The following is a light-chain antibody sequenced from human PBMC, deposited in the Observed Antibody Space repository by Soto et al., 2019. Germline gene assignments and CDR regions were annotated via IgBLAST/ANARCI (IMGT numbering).Light chain of an antibody. Sequence: DLQMTQSPSSVSASVGDRVTITCRASQDILSWLAWYQQKPGEAPRLLIYASSNLQSGVPSRFSGSGSGTDFTRTISSLQPEDFATYYCQQANSFPITFGPGTRLDIK. V-gene: IGKV1-12*01. CDR2: ASS. J-gene: IGKJ3*01. CDR1: QDILSW. CDR3: QQANSFPIT.